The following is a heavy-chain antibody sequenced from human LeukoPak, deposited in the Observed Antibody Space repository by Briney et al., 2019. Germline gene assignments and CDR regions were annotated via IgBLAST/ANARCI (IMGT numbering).Heavy chain of an antibody. CDR1: GYTFTGYY. V-gene: IGHV1-2*02. CDR2: INPNSGGT. J-gene: IGHJ3*02. Sequence: VASVKVSCKASGYTFTGYYMHWVRQAPGQGLEWMGWINPNSGGTNYAQKFQGRVTMTRDTSISTAYMELSRLRSDDTAVYYCARGVVSGSRDAFDIWGQGTMVTVS. D-gene: IGHD1-26*01. CDR3: ARGVVSGSRDAFDI.